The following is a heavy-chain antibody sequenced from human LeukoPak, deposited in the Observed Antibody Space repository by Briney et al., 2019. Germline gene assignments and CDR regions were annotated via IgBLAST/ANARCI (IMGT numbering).Heavy chain of an antibody. CDR2: INSDGSST. CDR1: GFTFSSYW. CDR3: ARESKSSSSLGY. Sequence: GGSLRLSCAASGFTFSSYWMHWVRQAPGKGLVWVSRINSDGSSTSYADSVKGRFAISRDNAKNTLYLQMNILSAEDTAVYYCARESKSSSSLGYWGQGTLVTVCS. V-gene: IGHV3-74*01. J-gene: IGHJ4*02. D-gene: IGHD6-6*01.